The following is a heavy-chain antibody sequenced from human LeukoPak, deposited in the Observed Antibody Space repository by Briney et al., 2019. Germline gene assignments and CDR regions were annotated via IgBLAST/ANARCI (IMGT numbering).Heavy chain of an antibody. V-gene: IGHV3-15*01. D-gene: IGHD4-17*01. CDR1: GFTFSNAW. CDR2: IKSTTDGGTT. CDR3: TTLYDGDLDY. J-gene: IGHJ4*02. Sequence: PGGSLRLSCAASGFTFSNAWMNWVRQAPGKGLEWVGHIKSTTDGGTTDYAAPVKGRFTISRHDSKGTLYLQMNSLKTEDTAVYYCTTLYDGDLDYWGQGTLVTVSS.